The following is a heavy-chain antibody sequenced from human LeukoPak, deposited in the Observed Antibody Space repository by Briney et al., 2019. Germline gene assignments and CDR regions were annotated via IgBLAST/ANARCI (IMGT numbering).Heavy chain of an antibody. J-gene: IGHJ4*02. D-gene: IGHD5-12*01. CDR3: ARAFSRGYSGYDYGLGY. CDR2: ISASNGNT. V-gene: IGHV1-18*01. Sequence: GASVKVSCKASGYTFINYGVTWVRQAPGQGLEWMGWISASNGNTNYAQKLQGRVTMTTETSTSTAYMELRSLRSDDTAVYYCARAFSRGYSGYDYGLGYWGQGTLVTVSS. CDR1: GYTFINYG.